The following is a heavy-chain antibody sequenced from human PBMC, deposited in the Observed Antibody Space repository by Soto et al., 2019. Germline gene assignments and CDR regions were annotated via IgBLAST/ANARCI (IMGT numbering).Heavy chain of an antibody. J-gene: IGHJ4*02. CDR1: GYTFTSYG. D-gene: IGHD2-2*01. CDR3: ARNRDIVVVPRGPRRSKYDY. V-gene: IGHV1-18*01. CDR2: ISAYNGNT. Sequence: QVQLVQSGAEVKKPGASVKVSCKASGYTFTSYGISWVRQAPGQGLEWMGWISAYNGNTNYAQKLQGSVTMTTDTTTSTAYRELRSLRSDDTAVYYCARNRDIVVVPRGPRRSKYDYWGQGTLVTVSS.